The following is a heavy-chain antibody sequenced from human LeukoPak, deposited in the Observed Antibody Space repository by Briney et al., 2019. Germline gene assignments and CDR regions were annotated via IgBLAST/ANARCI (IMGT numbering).Heavy chain of an antibody. Sequence: GGCLRLSCAASGFTFSSYSMNWVRQAPGKGLEWVSSISSSSSYIYYAESVKGRFTISRDNAKNSLYLQMNSLRAEDTAVYYCARDCYYDSSGYYDNWGQGTLVTVSS. J-gene: IGHJ4*02. CDR2: ISSSSSYI. CDR1: GFTFSSYS. V-gene: IGHV3-21*01. D-gene: IGHD3-22*01. CDR3: ARDCYYDSSGYYDN.